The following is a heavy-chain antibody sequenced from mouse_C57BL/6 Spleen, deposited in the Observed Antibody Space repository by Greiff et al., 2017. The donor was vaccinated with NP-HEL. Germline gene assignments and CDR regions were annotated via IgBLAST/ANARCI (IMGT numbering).Heavy chain of an antibody. J-gene: IGHJ2*01. CDR2: IRSKSSNSAT. D-gene: IGHD2-3*01. CDR3: VREWLLGRGGNFDY. V-gene: IGHV10-3*01. CDR1: GFTFNTYA. Sequence: EVQLVESGGGLVQPKGSLKLSCAASGFTFNTYAMHWVRQAPGQGLEWVARIRSKSSNSATYYADSVKDRFTISRDVSQSMLYLQMNNLKTEDTAMYYCVREWLLGRGGNFDYWGQGTTLTVSS.